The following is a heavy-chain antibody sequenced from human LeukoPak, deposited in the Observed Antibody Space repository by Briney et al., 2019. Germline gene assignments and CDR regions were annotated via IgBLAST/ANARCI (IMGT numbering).Heavy chain of an antibody. Sequence: ASETLSLTCTVSGASISSHYWSWIRQPAGKGLEWIGSVYYSGSTYYNPSLKSRVTISVDTSKNQFSLKLSSVTAADTAVYYCARVVDTAMDPNWFDPWGQGTLVTVSS. CDR3: ARVVDTAMDPNWFDP. CDR2: VYYSGST. V-gene: IGHV4-4*07. J-gene: IGHJ5*02. D-gene: IGHD5-18*01. CDR1: GASISSHY.